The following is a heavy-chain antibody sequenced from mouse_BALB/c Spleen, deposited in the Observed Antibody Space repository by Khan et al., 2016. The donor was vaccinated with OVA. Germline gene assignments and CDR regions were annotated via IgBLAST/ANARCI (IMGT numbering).Heavy chain of an antibody. CDR3: ARDGYSPWFAY. CDR2: IDPENGDT. CDR1: GFNIKDYY. J-gene: IGHJ3*01. V-gene: IGHV14-1*02. Sequence: EVQLQESGAELVRPGALVKLSCKASGFNIKDYYMHWVKQRPEQGLVWIGRIDPENGDTIYDPKFPGKASITSDTSSNTAYLQLSSLTSEDTAVYYCARDGYSPWFAYWGQGTLVTVSA. D-gene: IGHD2-3*01.